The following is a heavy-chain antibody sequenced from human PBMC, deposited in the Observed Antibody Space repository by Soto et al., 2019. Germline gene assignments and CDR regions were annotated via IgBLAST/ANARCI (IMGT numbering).Heavy chain of an antibody. V-gene: IGHV4-34*01. J-gene: IGHJ6*02. CDR1: GGSFSGYY. CDR2: INHSGST. Sequence: SETLSLTCAVYGGSFSGYYWSWIRQPPGKGLEWIGEINHSGSTNYNPSLKSRVTISVDTSKNQFSLKLSSVTAADTAVYYCARGGRGYYYYGMDVWGRGTTVTVSS. CDR3: ARGGRGYYYYGMDV.